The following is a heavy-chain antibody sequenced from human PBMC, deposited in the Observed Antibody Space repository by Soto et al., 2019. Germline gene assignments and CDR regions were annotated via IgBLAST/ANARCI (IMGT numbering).Heavy chain of an antibody. D-gene: IGHD3-22*01. Sequence: QVQLQQWGAGLLKPSETLSLTCAVYGGSFSGYYWSWIRQPPGKGLEWIGEINHSGSTKYNPSLKSRVTISVDTSKNQFSLKLSSVTAADTAVYYCASPSRFDRSGYYFDSWGQGTQVTVSS. J-gene: IGHJ4*02. CDR3: ASPSRFDRSGYYFDS. V-gene: IGHV4-34*01. CDR2: INHSGST. CDR1: GGSFSGYY.